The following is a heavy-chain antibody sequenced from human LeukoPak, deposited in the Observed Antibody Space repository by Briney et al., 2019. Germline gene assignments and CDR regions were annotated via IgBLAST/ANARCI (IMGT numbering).Heavy chain of an antibody. CDR3: ARERITMLGGLTFPLFDY. CDR2: INPNGGAT. D-gene: IGHD3-10*01. J-gene: IGHJ4*02. CDR1: GYTLTDYY. V-gene: IGHV1-2*06. Sequence: GASVKVSCKASGYTLTDYYLHWVRQAPGQGLEWIGRINPNGGATNYAQKFQGRVTMARDTSISTAYMDLGRLRSDDTAVYYCARERITMLGGLTFPLFDYWGQGTLVTVSS.